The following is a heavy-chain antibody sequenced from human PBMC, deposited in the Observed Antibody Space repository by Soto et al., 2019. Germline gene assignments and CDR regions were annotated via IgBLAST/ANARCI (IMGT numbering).Heavy chain of an antibody. V-gene: IGHV1-18*01. CDR2: ISAYNGNT. Sequence: ASVKVSCKASGYTFTSYGISWVRQAPGQGLEWMGWISAYNGNTNYAQKLQGRVTMTTDTSTSTAYMELRSLRSDDTALYYCARVYDFWSAYYFDYWGQGTLVTVSS. D-gene: IGHD3-3*01. CDR3: ARVYDFWSAYYFDY. CDR1: GYTFTSYG. J-gene: IGHJ4*02.